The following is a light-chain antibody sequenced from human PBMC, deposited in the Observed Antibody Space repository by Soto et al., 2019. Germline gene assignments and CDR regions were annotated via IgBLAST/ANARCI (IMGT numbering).Light chain of an antibody. V-gene: IGLV6-57*04. CDR3: QSYGSSNHPDVV. Sequence: NFMLTQPHSVSESPGKTVTISCTRSSGSIASNYVQWYQQRPGSAPTTVIYEDNQRPSGVPDRFSGSIDSSSNSASLTISGLKTEDEADYYCQSYGSSNHPDVVFGGGTKLTVL. J-gene: IGLJ2*01. CDR1: SGSIASNY. CDR2: EDN.